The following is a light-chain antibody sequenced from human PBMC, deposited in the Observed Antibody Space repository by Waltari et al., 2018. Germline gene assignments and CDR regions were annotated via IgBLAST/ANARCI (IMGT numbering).Light chain of an antibody. CDR1: QSVSSN. Sequence: DTVMTPSPATLSVSPGERATLSCRASQSVSSNLAWYQQKPGQAPRLLIYGASTRATGIPARFSGSGSGREFTLTISSLQSEDFAVYYCQQYNNWPRTFGQGTKVEIK. V-gene: IGKV3-15*01. CDR3: QQYNNWPRT. CDR2: GAS. J-gene: IGKJ1*01.